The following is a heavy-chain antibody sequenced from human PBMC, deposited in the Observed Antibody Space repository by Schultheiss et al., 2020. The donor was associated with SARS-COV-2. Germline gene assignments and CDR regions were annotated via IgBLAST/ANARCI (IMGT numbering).Heavy chain of an antibody. CDR2: ISSSSSYI. CDR3: ARETYGGYAGYDY. CDR1: GFAVINSY. D-gene: IGHD5-12*01. J-gene: IGHJ4*02. Sequence: GGSLRLSCAASGFAVINSYMTWVRQAPGKGLEWVSSISSSSSYIYYADSVKGRFTISRDNAKNSLYLQMNSLRAEDTAVYYCARETYGGYAGYDYWGQGTLVTVSS. V-gene: IGHV3-21*01.